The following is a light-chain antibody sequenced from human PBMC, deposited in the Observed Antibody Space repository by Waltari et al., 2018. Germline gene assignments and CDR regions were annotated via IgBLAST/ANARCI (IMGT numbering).Light chain of an antibody. V-gene: IGKV3-20*01. CDR3: QQYGSSIMYT. J-gene: IGKJ2*01. Sequence: EIVLTQSPGTLSLSPGERATLSCRASQSVSSSSLAWYQQKPGQAPRLLIYAASRRATGIPDRISGSGSETDFTLTLSSLEPEDFAVYYCQQYGSSIMYTFGQGTKLEIK. CDR2: AAS. CDR1: QSVSSSS.